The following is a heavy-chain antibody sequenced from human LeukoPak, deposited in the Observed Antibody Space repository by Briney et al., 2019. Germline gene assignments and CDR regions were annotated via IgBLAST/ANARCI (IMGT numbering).Heavy chain of an antibody. J-gene: IGHJ4*02. Sequence: GGSLRLSCAASGFTFSRYWMSWVRQAPGRGLEWVANIKQDGGEKYFVDSVKGRFTISRDNAKNSLYLQMNSLRAEDTAVYYCARDRSGYCFDYWGQGTLVTVSS. CDR3: ARDRSGYCFDY. V-gene: IGHV3-7*01. D-gene: IGHD5-12*01. CDR1: GFTFSRYW. CDR2: IKQDGGEK.